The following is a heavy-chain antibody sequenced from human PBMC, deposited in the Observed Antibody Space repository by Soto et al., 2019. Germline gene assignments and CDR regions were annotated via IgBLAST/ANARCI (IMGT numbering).Heavy chain of an antibody. CDR2: ISSSSSYI. D-gene: IGHD2-2*01. V-gene: IGHV3-21*01. J-gene: IGHJ6*02. CDR3: ARDTSDYCSSTSCYGHYYYGMDV. CDR1: GFTFSSYS. Sequence: GGSLRLSCAASGFTFSSYSMNWVRQAPGKGLEWVSSISSSSSYIYYADSVKGRFTISRDNAKNSLYLQMNSLRAEDTAVYYCARDTSDYCSSTSCYGHYYYGMDVWGQGTTVTVS.